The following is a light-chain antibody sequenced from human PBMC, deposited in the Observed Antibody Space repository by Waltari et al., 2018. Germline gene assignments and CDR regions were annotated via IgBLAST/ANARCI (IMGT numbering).Light chain of an antibody. CDR2: DDT. Sequence: SSVLTQPPSVSVAPGQTAIISCGGNNIGFKSVHWHQQKPGQAPVLVMFDDTDWPSGIPERFSGSKSGNTATLSISRVEVDDEADFYCQVWDSGHFPRFGGGTKLTVL. CDR1: NIGFKS. CDR3: QVWDSGHFPR. V-gene: IGLV3-21*02. J-gene: IGLJ2*01.